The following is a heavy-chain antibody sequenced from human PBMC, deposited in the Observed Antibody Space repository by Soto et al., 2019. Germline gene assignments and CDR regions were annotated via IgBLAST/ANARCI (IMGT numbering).Heavy chain of an antibody. D-gene: IGHD2-2*01. CDR1: GGSISSYY. Sequence: SETLSLTCTVAGGSISSYYCSWIRQPAGKGLEWIGRVYTSGSSNTGSTKYNPAFKSRVTMSVDLSKNQFSLKLTSLTAADTAVYYCASRYCTTTSCYDNWFDPWGQGTLVTVSS. V-gene: IGHV4-4*07. CDR3: ASRYCTTTSCYDNWFDP. J-gene: IGHJ5*02. CDR2: VYTSGSSNTGST.